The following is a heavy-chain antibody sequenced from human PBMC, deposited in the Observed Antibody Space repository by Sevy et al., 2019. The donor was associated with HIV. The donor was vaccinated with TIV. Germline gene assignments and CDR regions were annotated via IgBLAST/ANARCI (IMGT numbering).Heavy chain of an antibody. CDR1: GFTFSRYR. V-gene: IGHV3-48*01. J-gene: IGHJ4*02. Sequence: GGSLRLSCAASGFTFSRYRMNWVRQAPGKGLEWISYISTRSTTIYYADSVKGRFTISRDNAKNSLYLQMNSLRAEDTAVYYCARDQGTGSDLDYWGLGTLVTVSS. CDR2: ISTRSTTI. D-gene: IGHD3-10*01. CDR3: ARDQGTGSDLDY.